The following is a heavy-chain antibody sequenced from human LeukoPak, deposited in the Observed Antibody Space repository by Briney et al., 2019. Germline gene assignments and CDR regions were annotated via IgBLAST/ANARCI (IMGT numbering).Heavy chain of an antibody. CDR2: ITSSNSI. CDR1: GFTFSYYI. V-gene: IGHV3-69-1*01. J-gene: IGHJ4*02. D-gene: IGHD3-22*01. Sequence: GGSLRLSCAASGFTFSYYIMNWVRQAPGKGLEWVSSITSSNSIYSADSVQGRFTVSRDNAKNSLYLQMNSLRADDTAVYYCARDFEERGYYLADFDYWGQGTLVTVSS. CDR3: ARDFEERGYYLADFDY.